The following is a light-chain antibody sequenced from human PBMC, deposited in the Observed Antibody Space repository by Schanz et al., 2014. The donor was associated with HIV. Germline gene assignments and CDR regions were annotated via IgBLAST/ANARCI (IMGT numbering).Light chain of an antibody. J-gene: IGKJ1*01. CDR3: QLKT. V-gene: IGKV3-15*01. Sequence: EIVMTQSPVTLSVSPGERVTLSCRASRSVNSNLAWYQQKPGRAPRVLIYGASTRATGIPARFSGSGSETDFTLTISRLEPEDFAVYYCQLKTFGQGTKVEIK. CDR2: GAS. CDR1: RSVNSN.